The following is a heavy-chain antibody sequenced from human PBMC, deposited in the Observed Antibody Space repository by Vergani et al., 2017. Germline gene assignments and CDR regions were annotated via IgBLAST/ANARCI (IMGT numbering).Heavy chain of an antibody. V-gene: IGHV4-4*07. CDR2: NYTSGST. J-gene: IGHJ6*02. Sequence: QVQLQESGPGLVKPSETLSLTCPVSGGSISSYYWSWIRQPAGKGLEWIGRNYTSGSTNYNPSLKSRVTMSGDTSKNQFSLKLSSVTAADTAVYYCARDRGPYYYYYGMDVWGQGTTVTVSS. D-gene: IGHD6-25*01. CDR1: GGSISSYY. CDR3: ARDRGPYYYYYGMDV.